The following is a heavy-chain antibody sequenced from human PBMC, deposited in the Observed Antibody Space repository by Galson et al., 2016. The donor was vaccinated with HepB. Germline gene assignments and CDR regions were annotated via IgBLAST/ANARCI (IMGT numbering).Heavy chain of an antibody. CDR3: ARVLGHFFDSATYERHWFDP. Sequence: SETLSPTCSVSGISIRPNYWSCIRHLPGKGLEWICYIYNSVRTNYNPSLKTQVTMSDDRSKSQFTLKLTSVTPADTAVYFCARVLGHFFDSATYERHWFDPWGQGILVTVSS. CDR1: GISIRPNY. D-gene: IGHD2/OR15-2a*01. J-gene: IGHJ5*02. V-gene: IGHV4-59*01. CDR2: IYNSVRT.